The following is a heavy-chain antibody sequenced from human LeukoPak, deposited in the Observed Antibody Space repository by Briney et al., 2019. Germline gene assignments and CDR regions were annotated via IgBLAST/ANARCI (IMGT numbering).Heavy chain of an antibody. CDR1: GGTFSSYA. CDR2: IIPIFGTA. D-gene: IGHD2-2*01. CDR3: ARGTPGEVVPAAMFYYYMDG. Sequence: ASVKVSCKASGGTFSSYAISWVRQAPGQGLEWMGGIIPIFGTANYAQKFQGRVTITADESTSTAYMELSSLRSEDTAVYYCARGTPGEVVPAAMFYYYMDGWGKGTTVTVSS. V-gene: IGHV1-69*13. J-gene: IGHJ6*03.